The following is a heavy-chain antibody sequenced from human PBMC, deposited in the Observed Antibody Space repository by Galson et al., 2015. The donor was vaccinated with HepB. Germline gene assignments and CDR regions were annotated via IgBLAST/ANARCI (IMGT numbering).Heavy chain of an antibody. Sequence: SLRLSCAASGFTFSSYGMHWVRQAPGKGLEWVAVISYDGSNKYYADTVKGRFTISRDNSKNTLYLQMNSLRAEDTAVYYCAKLFVRSSSPWDAFDIWGQGTMVTVSS. CDR2: ISYDGSNK. CDR3: AKLFVRSSSPWDAFDI. J-gene: IGHJ3*02. D-gene: IGHD6-13*01. V-gene: IGHV3-30*18. CDR1: GFTFSSYG.